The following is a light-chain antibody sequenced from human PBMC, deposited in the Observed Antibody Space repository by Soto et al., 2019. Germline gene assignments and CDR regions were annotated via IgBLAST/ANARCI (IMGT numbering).Light chain of an antibody. Sequence: IVMTQSPATLSLSPGERATPSCRASQSVSSNLAWYQQKPGQAPRLLIYGASRRATGFPARFSGSGSGTDFTLTISSLETEDFAVYYCQQRSNWPPLTFGPGTKVDIK. J-gene: IGKJ3*01. CDR2: GAS. CDR1: QSVSSN. CDR3: QQRSNWPPLT. V-gene: IGKV3-11*01.